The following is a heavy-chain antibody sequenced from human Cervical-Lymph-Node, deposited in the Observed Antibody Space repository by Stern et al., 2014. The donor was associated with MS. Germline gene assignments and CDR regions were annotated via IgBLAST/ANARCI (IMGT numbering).Heavy chain of an antibody. CDR2: INAGTGNT. CDR3: ARGPNFYGSGSFPRALRWFDP. D-gene: IGHD3-10*01. J-gene: IGHJ5*02. V-gene: IGHV1-3*01. Sequence: QVQLVQSGAEVKKPGASVKVSCKASGYTFTTYAIHWVRQAPGQGLEWMGWINAGTGNTKESLKFQGRVTITRDTSASTGYMGLSSLRSEDTAVYYCARGPNFYGSGSFPRALRWFDPWGQGALLTVPS. CDR1: GYTFTTYA.